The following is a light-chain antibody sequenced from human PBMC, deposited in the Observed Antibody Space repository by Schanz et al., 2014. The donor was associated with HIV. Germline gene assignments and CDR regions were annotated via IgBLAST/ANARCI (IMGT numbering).Light chain of an antibody. CDR1: QSVSSY. CDR3: QQYGISPET. Sequence: EIVLTQSPGTLSLSPGERATLSCRASQSVSSYLAWYQQKPGQAPRLLIYGASSRATGIPDRFSGSGSGTDFTLTISRLEPEDFAVYYCQQYGISPETFGQGTKVEI. J-gene: IGKJ1*01. CDR2: GAS. V-gene: IGKV3-20*01.